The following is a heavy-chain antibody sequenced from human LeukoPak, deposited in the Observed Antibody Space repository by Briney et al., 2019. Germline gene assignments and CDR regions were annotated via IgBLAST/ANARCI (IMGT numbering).Heavy chain of an antibody. CDR2: IIPLFGTP. CDR3: ASATLRCSGGSCYEMDV. J-gene: IGHJ6*04. CDR1: GGTFSSYT. V-gene: IGHV1-69*06. D-gene: IGHD2-15*01. Sequence: ASVKVSCKASGGTFSSYTISWVRQAPGQGPEWMGGIIPLFGTPDYAQKFQDRLTITADKSTSTAYMELSSLRSEDTAVYYCASATLRCSGGSCYEMDVWGKGTTVTVSS.